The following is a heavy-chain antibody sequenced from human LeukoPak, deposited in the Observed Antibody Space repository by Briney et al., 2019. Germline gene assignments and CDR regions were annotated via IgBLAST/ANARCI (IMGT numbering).Heavy chain of an antibody. J-gene: IGHJ5*02. V-gene: IGHV4-39*07. Sequence: SETLSLTCTVSGGSISSSSYYWGWIRQPPGKGLEWIGSIYYSGSTYYNPSLKSRVTISVDTSKNQFSLKLSSVTAADTAVYYCARDWVTTVTTLHPFDPWGQGTLVTVSS. CDR1: GGSISSSSYY. CDR2: IYYSGST. CDR3: ARDWVTTVTTLHPFDP. D-gene: IGHD4-17*01.